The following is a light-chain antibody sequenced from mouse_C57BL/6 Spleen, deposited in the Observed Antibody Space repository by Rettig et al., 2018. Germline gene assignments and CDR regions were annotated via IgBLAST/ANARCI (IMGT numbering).Light chain of an antibody. Sequence: IQMTQSPASLSVSVGETVTITCRASENIYSNLAWYQQKQGKSPQLLVYAATNLADGVPSRFSGSGSGTQYSLKINSLQSEDFGSYYCQHFWGTPWTFGGGTKLEIK. V-gene: IGKV12-46*01. J-gene: IGKJ1*01. CDR1: ENIYSN. CDR3: QHFWGTPWT. CDR2: AAT.